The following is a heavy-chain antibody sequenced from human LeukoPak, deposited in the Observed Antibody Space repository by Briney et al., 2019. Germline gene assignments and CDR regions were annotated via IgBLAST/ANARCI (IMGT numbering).Heavy chain of an antibody. J-gene: IGHJ5*02. V-gene: IGHV3-23*01. CDR1: GFTFSSYA. Sequence: PGGSLRLSCAASGFTFSSYAMSWVRQAPGKGLEWVSVISGSGGSTYYVDSVKGHFTISRDNSKNTLYLQMNSLRAEDTAVYYCARLVGARTTVLFDPWGQGTLVTVSS. CDR2: ISGSGGST. D-gene: IGHD2-8*02. CDR3: ARLVGARTTVLFDP.